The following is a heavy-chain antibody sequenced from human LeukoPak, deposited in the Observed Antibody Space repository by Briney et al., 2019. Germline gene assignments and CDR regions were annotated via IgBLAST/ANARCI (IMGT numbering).Heavy chain of an antibody. CDR1: GGSISSSNW. CDR3: ARDPEPGYYDSVGAFDI. V-gene: IGHV4-4*02. D-gene: IGHD3-22*01. CDR2: IYHSGST. J-gene: IGHJ3*02. Sequence: SETLSLTCAVSGGSISSSNWWSWVRQPPGKGLEWIGEIYHSGSTNYNPSLKSRVTISVDTSKNQFSLKLSSVTAADTAVYYCARDPEPGYYDSVGAFDIWGQGTMVTVSS.